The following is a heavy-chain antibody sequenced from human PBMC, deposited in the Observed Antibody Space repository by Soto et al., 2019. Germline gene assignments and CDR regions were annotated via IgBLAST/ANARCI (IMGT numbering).Heavy chain of an antibody. V-gene: IGHV5-51*01. D-gene: IGHD6-13*01. Sequence: PGESLKISCKGPGYSFTSYWSGWVRQLPGKGLEWMGIIYPGDSDTRYSPSFQGQVTISADKSISTAYLQWSSLKASDTAMYYCARPIYSSSWPDYWGQGTLVTVSS. CDR3: ARPIYSSSWPDY. J-gene: IGHJ4*02. CDR2: IYPGDSDT. CDR1: GYSFTSYW.